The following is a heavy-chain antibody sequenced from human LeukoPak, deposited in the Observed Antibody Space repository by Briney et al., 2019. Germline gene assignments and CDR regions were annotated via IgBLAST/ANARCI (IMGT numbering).Heavy chain of an antibody. CDR3: AKSADSRSHFYGMDV. J-gene: IGHJ6*02. V-gene: IGHV3-23*01. D-gene: IGHD1-26*01. CDR1: GFTFNSYG. Sequence: PGGSLRLSCAASGFTFNSYGMTWVRQAPGKGLEWVSAISSSGVSAYYADSVKGRFTISRDNSKKTLYLQMNSLRAEDTALYYCAKSADSRSHFYGMDVWGQGTTVTVSS. CDR2: ISSSGVSA.